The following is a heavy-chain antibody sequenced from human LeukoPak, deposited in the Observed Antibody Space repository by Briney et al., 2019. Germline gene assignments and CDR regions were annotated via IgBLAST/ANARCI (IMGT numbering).Heavy chain of an antibody. CDR1: GYTFTSYD. CDR2: MNPNSGNT. Sequence: GASVKVSCKASGYTFTSYDINWVRQATGQGLEWMGWMNPNSGNTGHAQKFQGRVTMTRNTSISTAYMELSSLRSEDTAVYYCARGCYDILTGYYYFDYWGQGTLVTVSS. CDR3: ARGCYDILTGYYYFDY. J-gene: IGHJ4*02. V-gene: IGHV1-8*01. D-gene: IGHD3-9*01.